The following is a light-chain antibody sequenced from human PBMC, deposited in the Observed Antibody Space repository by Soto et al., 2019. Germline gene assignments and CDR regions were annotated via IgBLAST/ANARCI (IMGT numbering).Light chain of an antibody. J-gene: IGLJ2*01. CDR1: SSDIGGYDY. CDR3: PSYARSSTHVV. Sequence: QSALTQPASVSGSPGQSITLSCTGTSSDIGGYDYVSWYQRYPGKAPKLIIYDVNNRPSGVSNRFSGSKSGNTASLTISGVQAEDEADYYCPSYARSSTHVVFGGGTKLTVL. CDR2: DVN. V-gene: IGLV2-14*01.